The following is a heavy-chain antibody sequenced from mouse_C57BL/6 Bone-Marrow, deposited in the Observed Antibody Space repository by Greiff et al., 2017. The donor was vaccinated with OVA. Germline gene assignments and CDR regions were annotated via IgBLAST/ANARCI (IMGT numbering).Heavy chain of an antibody. D-gene: IGHD2-3*01. Sequence: EVQGVESGGDLVKPGGSLKLSCAASGFTFSSYGMSWVRQTPDKRLEWVATISSGGSYTYYPDSVKGRFTISRDNAKNTLYLQMRSLKSEDTAMYYCARHGGVTTLYYYAMDYWGQGTSVTVSS. CDR3: ARHGGVTTLYYYAMDY. V-gene: IGHV5-6*01. CDR1: GFTFSSYG. J-gene: IGHJ4*01. CDR2: ISSGGSYT.